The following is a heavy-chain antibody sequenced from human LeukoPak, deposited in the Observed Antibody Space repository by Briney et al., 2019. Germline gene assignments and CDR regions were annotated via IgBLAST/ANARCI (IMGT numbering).Heavy chain of an antibody. CDR1: GFTFSNAW. J-gene: IGHJ6*03. CDR3: TTVPPSGYYSHYYYYMDV. Sequence: GGSLRLPCAASGFTFSNAWMSWVRQAPGKGLEWVGRIKSKTDGGTTDYAAPVKGRFTISRDDSKNTLYLQMNSLKTEDTAVYYCTTVPPSGYYSHYYYYMDVWGKGTTVTVSS. CDR2: IKSKTDGGTT. D-gene: IGHD3-22*01. V-gene: IGHV3-15*01.